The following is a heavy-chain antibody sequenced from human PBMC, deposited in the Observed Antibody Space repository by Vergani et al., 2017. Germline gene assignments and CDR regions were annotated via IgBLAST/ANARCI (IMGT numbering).Heavy chain of an antibody. CDR2: IYYSGST. CDR3: ARQRFYYDSSGYYPAAFDI. J-gene: IGHJ3*02. Sequence: QVQLQESGPGLVKPSETLSLTCTVSGGSISSYYWSWIRQPPGKGLEWIGYIYYSGSTNYNPSLKSRVTISVDTSKNQFSLKLSSVTAADTAVYYCARQRFYYDSSGYYPAAFDIWGQGTMVTVSS. D-gene: IGHD3-22*01. V-gene: IGHV4-59*08. CDR1: GGSISSYY.